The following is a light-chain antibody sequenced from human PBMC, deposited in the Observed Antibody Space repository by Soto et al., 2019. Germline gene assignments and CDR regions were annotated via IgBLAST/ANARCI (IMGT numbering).Light chain of an antibody. J-gene: IGKJ5*01. Sequence: EIVLTQSPGTLSLSPGEKANLSCRASQSVSNNYLAWYQQKPGQAPRLLIYDTSNRATGVPARFSGSGSGTDFTLTISRLEPEDFAVYYCQQRSNWITFGQGTRLEI. CDR2: DTS. CDR1: QSVSNNY. CDR3: QQRSNWIT. V-gene: IGKV3-11*01.